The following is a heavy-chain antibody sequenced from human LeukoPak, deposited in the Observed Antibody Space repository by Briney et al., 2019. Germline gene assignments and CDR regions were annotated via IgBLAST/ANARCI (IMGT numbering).Heavy chain of an antibody. V-gene: IGHV3-66*01. CDR1: GFTVSSNY. Sequence: PGGSLRLSCAVSGFTVSSNYMSWVRQAPGKGLEWVSIIYSGGSTYYADSVKGRFTISRDNSKNILYLQMNSLRAEDTALYYCAKEADVHSSSWSFDYWGQGTLVTVSS. CDR2: IYSGGST. D-gene: IGHD6-13*01. CDR3: AKEADVHSSSWSFDY. J-gene: IGHJ4*02.